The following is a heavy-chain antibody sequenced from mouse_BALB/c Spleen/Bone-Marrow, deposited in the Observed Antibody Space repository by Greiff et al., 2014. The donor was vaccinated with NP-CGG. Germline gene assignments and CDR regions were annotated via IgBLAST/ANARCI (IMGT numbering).Heavy chain of an antibody. D-gene: IGHD4-1*01. CDR2: INPSNGGT. V-gene: IGHV1S81*02. CDR3: TRGRTWDFDY. CDR1: GYTFTSYY. Sequence: QVHVKQSGAELVKPGASVKLSCKASGYTFTSYYMYWVKQRPGQGLEWIGEINPSNGGTNFNEMFKSRATLTVDKSSSTAYMQLSSLTSEDSAVYYCTRGRTWDFDYWGQGTTLTVSS. J-gene: IGHJ2*01.